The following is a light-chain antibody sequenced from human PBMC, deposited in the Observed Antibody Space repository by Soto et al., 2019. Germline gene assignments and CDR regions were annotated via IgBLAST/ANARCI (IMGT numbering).Light chain of an antibody. CDR2: DTF. Sequence: QSALTQPASVSGSPGQSITISCSGSSSNIGAGYDVHWYQQLPGTVPKLVIYDTFNRPSGVPDRFSGSKSGTSASLAITGLQAEDEADYYCQAYDNSLGVFVLFGGGTQLTVL. CDR3: QAYDNSLGVFVL. CDR1: SSNIGAGYD. J-gene: IGLJ3*02. V-gene: IGLV1-40*01.